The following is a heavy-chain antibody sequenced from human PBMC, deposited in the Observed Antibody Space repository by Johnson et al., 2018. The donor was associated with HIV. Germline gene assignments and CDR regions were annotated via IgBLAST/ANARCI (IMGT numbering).Heavy chain of an antibody. J-gene: IGHJ3*02. D-gene: IGHD3-10*01. CDR3: AKSSSATYYGDAFDM. Sequence: QVQLVESGGGVVQPGRSLRLSCAASGFTFDTYGMHWVRQAPGKGLEWVAVIWYDGSYKYYADSVKGRFTISRDNSKNTLYLEMNSLRAEDTAVYYCAKSSSATYYGDAFDMWGQGTMVTVSS. V-gene: IGHV3-33*06. CDR2: IWYDGSYK. CDR1: GFTFDTYG.